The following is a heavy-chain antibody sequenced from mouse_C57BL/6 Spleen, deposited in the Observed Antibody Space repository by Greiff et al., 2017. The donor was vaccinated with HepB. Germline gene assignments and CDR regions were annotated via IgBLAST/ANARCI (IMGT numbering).Heavy chain of an antibody. Sequence: LVESGPELVKPGASVKISCKASGYSFTDYNMNWVKQSNGKSLEWIGVINPNYGTTSYNQKFKGKATLTVDQSSSTAYMQLNSLTSEDSAVYYCARGDYGSSYGWFAYWGQGTLVTVSA. CDR1: GYSFTDYN. CDR2: INPNYGTT. J-gene: IGHJ3*01. D-gene: IGHD1-1*01. CDR3: ARGDYGSSYGWFAY. V-gene: IGHV1-39*01.